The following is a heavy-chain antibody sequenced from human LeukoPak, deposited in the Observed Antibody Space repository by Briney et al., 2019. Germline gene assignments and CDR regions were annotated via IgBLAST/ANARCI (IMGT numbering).Heavy chain of an antibody. CDR1: GGXINNYY. Sequence: SETLSLTCTVSGGXINNYYWSWIRQPPGKGLEWIGYIYYSGSTYYNPSLKSRVTISVDTSKNQFSLKLSSVTAADTAVYYCATSKMPRIAAAGGGMDVWGQGTTVTVSS. CDR3: ATSKMPRIAAAGGGMDV. J-gene: IGHJ6*02. V-gene: IGHV4-59*01. CDR2: IYYSGST. D-gene: IGHD6-13*01.